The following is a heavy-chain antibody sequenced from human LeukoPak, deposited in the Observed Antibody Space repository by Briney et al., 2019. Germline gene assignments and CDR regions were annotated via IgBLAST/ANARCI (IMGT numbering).Heavy chain of an antibody. CDR2: ISVYNGNT. V-gene: IGHV1-18*01. D-gene: IGHD2-2*01. Sequence: ASVKVSCKASGYTFGSYGISWVRQAPGQGLEWMGWISVYNGNTNYAQKLQGRVTMTADTSTTTAYMELRSLRSDDTAVYYCARGYCSSATCRHFDYWGQGALVTVSS. CDR1: GYTFGSYG. CDR3: ARGYCSSATCRHFDY. J-gene: IGHJ4*02.